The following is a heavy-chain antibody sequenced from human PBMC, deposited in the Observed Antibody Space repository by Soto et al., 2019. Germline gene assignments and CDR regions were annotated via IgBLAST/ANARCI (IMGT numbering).Heavy chain of an antibody. CDR3: TRDSPIVVVVAATPGYYMDV. CDR2: IRSKAYGGTT. D-gene: IGHD2-15*01. Sequence: GGSLRLSCTASGFTFGDYAMSWFRQAPGKGLERVGFIRSKAYGGTTEYAASVKGRFTISRDDSKSIAYLQMNSLKTEDTAVYYCTRDSPIVVVVAATPGYYMDVWGKGTTVTVSS. V-gene: IGHV3-49*03. J-gene: IGHJ6*03. CDR1: GFTFGDYA.